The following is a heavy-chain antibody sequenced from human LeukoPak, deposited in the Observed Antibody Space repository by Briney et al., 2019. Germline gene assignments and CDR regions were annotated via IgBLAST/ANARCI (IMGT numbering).Heavy chain of an antibody. Sequence: GGSLRLSCAASGFTFSSIAMTWVRQAPGKGLEWVSSICSNGDTTYNADSVKGRFTISRDNSKNTLYLQMSSLRVEDTAVYHCARVDCSGGSCYLRPFDYWGQGTLVTVSS. CDR2: ICSNGDTT. CDR3: ARVDCSGGSCYLRPFDY. CDR1: GFTFSSIA. J-gene: IGHJ4*02. V-gene: IGHV3-23*01. D-gene: IGHD2-15*01.